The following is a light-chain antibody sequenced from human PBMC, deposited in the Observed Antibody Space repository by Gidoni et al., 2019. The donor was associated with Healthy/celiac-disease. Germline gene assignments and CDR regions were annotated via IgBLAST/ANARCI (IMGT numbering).Light chain of an antibody. CDR1: QSISSW. V-gene: IGKV1-5*03. J-gene: IGKJ1*01. CDR2: KAS. CDR3: QQYNSYPWT. Sequence: DIQLTQSPSTLSASVGDRVTITCRASQSISSWLAWYQQKPGKAPKLLIYKASSLESGVPSRFSGSGSGTEFTLTISSLQPDDFATYYCQQYNSYPWTFGXGXKVEXK.